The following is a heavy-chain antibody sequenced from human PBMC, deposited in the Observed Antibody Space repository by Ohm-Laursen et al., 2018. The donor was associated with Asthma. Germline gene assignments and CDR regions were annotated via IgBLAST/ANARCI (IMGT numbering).Heavy chain of an antibody. CDR2: ISSSGSTI. CDR1: GFTFSDYY. Sequence: SLRLSCAAPGFTFSDYYMSWIRQAPGKGLEWVSYISSSGSTIYYADSVKGRFTISRDNAKNSLYLQMSNLRADDTAVYFCARDPPVTTVTTGEYFDFWGQGTLVTVSS. D-gene: IGHD4-17*01. CDR3: ARDPPVTTVTTGEYFDF. J-gene: IGHJ4*02. V-gene: IGHV3-11*01.